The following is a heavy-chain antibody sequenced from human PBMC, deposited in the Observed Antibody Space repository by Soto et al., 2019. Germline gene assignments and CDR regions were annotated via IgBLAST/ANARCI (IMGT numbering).Heavy chain of an antibody. V-gene: IGHV4-39*01. CDR3: ARTDLGIAAAGTFGMDV. CDR1: GGSISSSSYC. D-gene: IGHD6-13*01. Sequence: SETLSLTCTVSGGSISSSSYCWGWIRQPPGKGLEWIGSIYYSGSTYYNPSLKSRVTISVDTSKNQFSLKLSSVTAADTAVYYCARTDLGIAAAGTFGMDVWGQGTTVTVSS. CDR2: IYYSGST. J-gene: IGHJ6*02.